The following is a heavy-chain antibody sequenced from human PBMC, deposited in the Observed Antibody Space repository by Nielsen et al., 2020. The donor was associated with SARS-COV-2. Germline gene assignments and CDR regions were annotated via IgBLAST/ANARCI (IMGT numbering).Heavy chain of an antibody. Sequence: SETLPLTCAVYGGSFSGYYWNWIRQPPGKGLEWIGEIHPSGNTNYNPSLKSRVTISVDMSKNQFSLRLSSVTAADTAVYYCARDRHSSSPYGMGVWGQGTTVTVSS. D-gene: IGHD6-6*01. V-gene: IGHV4-34*01. CDR2: IHPSGNT. J-gene: IGHJ6*02. CDR1: GGSFSGYY. CDR3: ARDRHSSSPYGMGV.